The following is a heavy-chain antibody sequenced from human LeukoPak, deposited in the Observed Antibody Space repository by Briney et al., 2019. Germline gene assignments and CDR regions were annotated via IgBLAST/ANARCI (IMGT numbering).Heavy chain of an antibody. V-gene: IGHV1-8*01. D-gene: IGHD3-3*01. Sequence: ASVKVSCKASGYTFTSYDINWVRQATGQGLEWMGWMNPNSGNTGYAQKFQGRVTMTRNTSISTAYMELSSLRSEDTAVYYCARGGRRDSWSGYWSGYNWFDPWGQGTLVTVSS. CDR2: MNPNSGNT. CDR3: ARGGRRDSWSGYWSGYNWFDP. CDR1: GYTFTSYD. J-gene: IGHJ5*02.